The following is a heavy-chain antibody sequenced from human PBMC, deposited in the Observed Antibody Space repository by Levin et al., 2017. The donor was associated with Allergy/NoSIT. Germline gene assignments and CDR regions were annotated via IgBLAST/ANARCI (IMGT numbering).Heavy chain of an antibody. CDR1: GGSISSGGYS. J-gene: IGHJ4*02. Sequence: PSETLSLTCAVSGGSISSGGYSWSWIQQPPGKGLEWIGNIYHSGSTYYNPSLKSRVTMSLDSSKNQFSLTLSSVTAADTAVYYCARGYDIVTPLGYWGQGTLVTVSS. D-gene: IGHD3-9*01. V-gene: IGHV4-30-2*01. CDR3: ARGYDIVTPLGY. CDR2: IYHSGST.